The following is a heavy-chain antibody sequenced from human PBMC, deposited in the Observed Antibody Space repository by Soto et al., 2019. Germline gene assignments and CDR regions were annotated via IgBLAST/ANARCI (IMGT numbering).Heavy chain of an antibody. D-gene: IGHD4-17*01. V-gene: IGHV1-18*01. CDR2: ISAYNGNT. CDR3: ARTMTTVHYYYYGMDV. J-gene: IGHJ6*02. Sequence: QVQLVQSGAEVKKPGASVKVSCKASGYTFTSYGISWVRQAPGQGLEWMGWISAYNGNTNYAQKLQGRVTMTTDTSTSTTYMELRSLRSDDTAVYYCARTMTTVHYYYYGMDVWGQGTTVTVSS. CDR1: GYTFTSYG.